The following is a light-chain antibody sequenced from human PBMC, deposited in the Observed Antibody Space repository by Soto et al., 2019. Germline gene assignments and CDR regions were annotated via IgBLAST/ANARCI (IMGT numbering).Light chain of an antibody. V-gene: IGLV2-8*01. CDR3: SSYAGSDVFV. J-gene: IGLJ1*01. CDR1: SSDVGGYNY. Sequence: QSVLTQPPSASGSPGQSVTISFTGTSSDVGGYNYVSWYQQHPGKAPKLMIYEVNKRPSGVPDRFSGSKSGNTASLTVSGLQAEDEADYYYSSYAGSDVFVFGTGTKVTVL. CDR2: EVN.